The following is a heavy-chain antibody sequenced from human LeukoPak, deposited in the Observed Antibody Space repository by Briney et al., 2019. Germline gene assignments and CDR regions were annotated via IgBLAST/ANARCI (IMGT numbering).Heavy chain of an antibody. V-gene: IGHV1-69*13. Sequence: ASAKVSCKASGGTFSSYTISWVRQAPGQGLEWMGGIIPIFGTANYAQKFQGRVTITADESTSTAYMELSSLRSEDTAVYYCARGRYSSSINSMDVWGQGTTVTVSS. D-gene: IGHD6-6*01. J-gene: IGHJ6*02. CDR1: GGTFSSYT. CDR2: IIPIFGTA. CDR3: ARGRYSSSINSMDV.